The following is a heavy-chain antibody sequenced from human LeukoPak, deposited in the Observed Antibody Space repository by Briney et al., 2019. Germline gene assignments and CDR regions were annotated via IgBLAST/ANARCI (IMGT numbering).Heavy chain of an antibody. CDR2: INHSGST. CDR1: GGSFSGYY. D-gene: IGHD4-23*01. Sequence: SETLSLTCAVYGGSFSGYYWSWIRQPPGKGLEWIGEINHSGSTNYNPSLKSRVTISVDTSKNQFSLKLSSVTAVDTAVYYCARPYGGNSGFDYWGQGTLVTVSS. V-gene: IGHV4-34*01. CDR3: ARPYGGNSGFDY. J-gene: IGHJ4*02.